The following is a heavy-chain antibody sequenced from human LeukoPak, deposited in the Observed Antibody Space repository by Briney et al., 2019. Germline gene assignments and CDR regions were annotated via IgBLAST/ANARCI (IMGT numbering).Heavy chain of an antibody. CDR2: IYYSGST. V-gene: IGHV4-39*07. CDR1: GGSISSSSYY. J-gene: IGHJ5*02. CDR3: AKSSGSLFDP. Sequence: SETLSLTCTVSGGSISSSSYYWGWIRQPPGKGLEWIGSIYYSGSTYYNPSLKSRVTISVDTSKNQFSLNLNSMTAADTAVYYCAKSSGSLFDPWGQGTLVTVSS. D-gene: IGHD3-10*01.